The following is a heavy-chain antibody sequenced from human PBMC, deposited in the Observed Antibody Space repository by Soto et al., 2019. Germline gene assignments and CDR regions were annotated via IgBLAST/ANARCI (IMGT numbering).Heavy chain of an antibody. Sequence: GGSLRLSCEASGFTFRSYGMHWVRQAPGKGLEWVAFISYSGSNKDYADSAKGRFTISRDNSKYTVYLQMNSLRAEDTAVYYCARRYDFWSELDYGMDVWGQGTTVTVSS. J-gene: IGHJ6*02. V-gene: IGHV3-30*03. CDR1: GFTFRSYG. CDR2: ISYSGSNK. CDR3: ARRYDFWSELDYGMDV. D-gene: IGHD3-3*01.